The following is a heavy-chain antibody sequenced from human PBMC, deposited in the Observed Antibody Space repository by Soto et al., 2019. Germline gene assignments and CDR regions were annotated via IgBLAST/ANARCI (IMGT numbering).Heavy chain of an antibody. J-gene: IGHJ4*02. CDR1: GGTFSSYA. Sequence: QVQLVQSGAEVKKPGSSVKVSCKASGGTFSSYAISWVRQAPGQGLEWMGGIIPIFGTANHAQKFQGRVTIIADESTSTVYMELSSLRSEDTAMYYCARGWGYDSNDYYYAYWGQGILVIVSS. CDR2: IIPIFGTA. CDR3: ARGWGYDSNDYYYAY. D-gene: IGHD3-22*01. V-gene: IGHV1-69*01.